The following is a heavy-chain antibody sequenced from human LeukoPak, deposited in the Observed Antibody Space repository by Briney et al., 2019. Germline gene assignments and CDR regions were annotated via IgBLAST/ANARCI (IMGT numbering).Heavy chain of an antibody. CDR3: ARVGLLWFGEFGPHDAFDI. CDR1: GFTFSSYA. Sequence: TGGSLRLSCAASGFTFSSYAMHWVRQAPGKGLEWVAVISCDGSNKYYADSVKGRFTISRDNSKNTLYLQMNSLRAEDTAVYYCARVGLLWFGEFGPHDAFDIWGQGTMVTVSS. D-gene: IGHD3-10*01. V-gene: IGHV3-30-3*01. J-gene: IGHJ3*02. CDR2: ISCDGSNK.